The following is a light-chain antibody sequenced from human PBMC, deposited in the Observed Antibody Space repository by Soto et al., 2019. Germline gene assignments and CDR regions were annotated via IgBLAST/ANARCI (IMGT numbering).Light chain of an antibody. J-gene: IGKJ1*01. CDR1: QSISSW. V-gene: IGKV1-5*01. CDR3: QKYNSYRT. CDR2: DAS. Sequence: DIQMTQSPSTLSASVGDRVTITCRASQSISSWLAWYQQKPGKAPKLLIYDASSLESRVPSSFSGSGSGTEFTLAIGSLKTDDFAAYYGQKYNSYRTFGQGTKVEIK.